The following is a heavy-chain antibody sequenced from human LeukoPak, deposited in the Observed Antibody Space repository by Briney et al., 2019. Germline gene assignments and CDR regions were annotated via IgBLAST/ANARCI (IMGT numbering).Heavy chain of an antibody. D-gene: IGHD3-22*01. Sequence: GASVKVSCKASGYTFTSYYLYWVRQAPGQGLEWMGGIIPIFGTANYAQKFQGRVTITADKSTSTAYMELSSLRSEDTAVYYCARPFSSGYSIHFDYWGQGTLVTVSS. V-gene: IGHV1-69*06. CDR1: GYTFTSYY. CDR2: IIPIFGTA. CDR3: ARPFSSGYSIHFDY. J-gene: IGHJ4*02.